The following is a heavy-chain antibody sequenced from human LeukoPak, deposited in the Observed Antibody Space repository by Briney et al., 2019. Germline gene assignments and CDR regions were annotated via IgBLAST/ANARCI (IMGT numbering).Heavy chain of an antibody. CDR1: GGSISRGGYY. Sequence: SETPSLTGTVSGGSISRGGYYWSWIPQPPRKGPEWIGYIYYSGSTYYNPSLKSRVTISVDTSKNQFSLKLSSVTAADTAVYYCARVSGGLARAFDYWGQGTLVTVSS. V-gene: IGHV4-30-4*01. D-gene: IGHD3/OR15-3a*01. CDR2: IYYSGST. CDR3: ARVSGGLARAFDY. J-gene: IGHJ4*02.